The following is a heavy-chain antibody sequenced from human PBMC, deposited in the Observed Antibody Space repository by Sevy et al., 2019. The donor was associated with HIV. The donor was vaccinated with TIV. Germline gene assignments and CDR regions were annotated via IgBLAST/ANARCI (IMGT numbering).Heavy chain of an antibody. CDR2: MCHTGIT. V-gene: IGHV4-59*13. CDR3: ARAGHNYGLFDY. J-gene: IGHJ4*02. D-gene: IGHD5-18*01. Sequence: SETLSLTCTVSGGSISSYCCNWIRQSPGKGLEWIGYMCHTGITNYNPSLKSRVTISLDTSRNQFSLRLSSVTAADTAVYYCARAGHNYGLFDYWGQGTLVTVSS. CDR1: GGSISSYC.